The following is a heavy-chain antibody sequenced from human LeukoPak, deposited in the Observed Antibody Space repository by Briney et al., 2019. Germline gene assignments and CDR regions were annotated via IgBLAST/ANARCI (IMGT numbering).Heavy chain of an antibody. J-gene: IGHJ2*01. CDR1: GGSISSSSYY. Sequence: PSETLSLTCTVSGGSISSSSYYWGWIRQPPGKGLEWIGSIYYSGSTNYNPSLKSRITISVDKSKSQFSLQLSSVTAADTAMYYCARVTRITPGWFFDPWGRGTLVTVSS. V-gene: IGHV4-39*07. CDR2: IYYSGST. CDR3: ARVTRITPGWFFDP. D-gene: IGHD2-15*01.